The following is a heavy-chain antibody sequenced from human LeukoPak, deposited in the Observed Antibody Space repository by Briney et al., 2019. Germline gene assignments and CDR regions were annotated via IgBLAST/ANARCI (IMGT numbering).Heavy chain of an antibody. V-gene: IGHV3-30*18. CDR1: GFTFSPYA. CDR2: ISNDGSNK. D-gene: IGHD2-2*03. J-gene: IGHJ4*02. Sequence: GGSLRLSCAASGFTFSPYAMHWVRQAPGKGLEWVALISNDGSNKYYADSVKGRFTISRDNSKNTLDLQMNSLRAEDTAVYYCAKDGYCSSTSCYPNHFDLWGRGPRVTVSS. CDR3: AKDGYCSSTSCYPNHFDL.